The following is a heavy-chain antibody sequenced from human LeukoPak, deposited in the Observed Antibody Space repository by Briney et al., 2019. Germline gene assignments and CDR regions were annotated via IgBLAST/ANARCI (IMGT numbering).Heavy chain of an antibody. CDR3: ARSPERLGQGYLDS. J-gene: IGHJ4*02. CDR1: GFTFSSYS. Sequence: RAGGSLRLSCVASGFTFSSYSMHWVRQAPGKGLEWLTLISYHGTNKEYTDSVDGRFTISRDNSKSTLFLQMNSLRTEDTAVYFCARSPERLGQGYLDSWGQGTLVTVSS. V-gene: IGHV3-30*04. D-gene: IGHD3/OR15-3a*01. CDR2: ISYHGTNK.